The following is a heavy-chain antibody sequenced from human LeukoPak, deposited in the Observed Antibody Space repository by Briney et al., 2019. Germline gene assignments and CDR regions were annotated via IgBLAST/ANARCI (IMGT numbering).Heavy chain of an antibody. J-gene: IGHJ5*02. CDR1: GFTFSSYA. D-gene: IGHD6-13*01. Sequence: PGGSLRLSCAASGFTFSSYAMSWVRQAPGKGLEWVSAISGSGGSTYYAESVKGRFTISRDNSKNTLYLQMNSLRAEDTAVYYCAKGYIAAAEGNWFDPWGQGTLVTVSS. V-gene: IGHV3-23*01. CDR3: AKGYIAAAEGNWFDP. CDR2: ISGSGGST.